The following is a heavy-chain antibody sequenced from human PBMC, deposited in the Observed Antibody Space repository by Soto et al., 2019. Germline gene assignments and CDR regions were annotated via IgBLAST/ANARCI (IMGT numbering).Heavy chain of an antibody. V-gene: IGHV4-39*01. D-gene: IGHD2-15*01. Sequence: SSETLSLTCTFSGGSISSSSYYLGWIRQPPGKGLEWIGSIFYSGSTYYNPSLKSRVTISVDTSKNQFSLKLSSVTAADTAVYYCARHLTYCSAGSCYSDFPYYGMDVWGQGTTVTVSS. CDR1: GGSISSSSYY. CDR3: ARHLTYCSAGSCYSDFPYYGMDV. J-gene: IGHJ6*02. CDR2: IFYSGST.